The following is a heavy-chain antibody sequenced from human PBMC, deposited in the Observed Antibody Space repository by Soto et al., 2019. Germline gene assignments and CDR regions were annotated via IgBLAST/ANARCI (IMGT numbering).Heavy chain of an antibody. J-gene: IGHJ6*02. D-gene: IGHD3-9*01. Sequence: ASVKVSCKASGYSFTDYHVHWVRQAPGQGLEWMGIINPSGGSTSYAQKFQGRVTMTRDTSTSTVYMELSSLRSEDTAVYYCARGGYDILTGPTYGMDVWGQGTTVTVSS. CDR2: INPSGGST. CDR1: GYSFTDYH. V-gene: IGHV1-46*01. CDR3: ARGGYDILTGPTYGMDV.